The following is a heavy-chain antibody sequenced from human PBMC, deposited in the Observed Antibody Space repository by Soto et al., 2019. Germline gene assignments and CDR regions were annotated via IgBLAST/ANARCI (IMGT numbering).Heavy chain of an antibody. V-gene: IGHV3-11*01. D-gene: IGHD5-12*01. CDR1: GFTYSVYY. J-gene: IGHJ4*02. CDR3: ARDYNGYADY. Sequence: QVLLVESGGVLVKPGGSLRLSCAASGFTYSVYYMSWIRQAPGKGLEWVSHISGVGGTIHYADSAKGRFTISRDNAKNSLYLQMDNLRAEDTAVYYCARDYNGYADYWGQGALVTVSS. CDR2: ISGVGGTI.